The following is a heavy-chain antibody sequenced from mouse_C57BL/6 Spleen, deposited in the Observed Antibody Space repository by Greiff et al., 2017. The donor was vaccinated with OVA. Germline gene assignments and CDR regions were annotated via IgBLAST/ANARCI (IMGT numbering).Heavy chain of an antibody. Sequence: QVPLQQSGAVLVKPGASVTISCKASGYAFSRYWMTWVKQRPGTGLEWIGQIYPGDGDTNYNGKFKGKATLTADKSSSTAYMQHSSLTSEDSAVYFCAIGYGSVYWYFDVWGTGTSVTVSS. V-gene: IGHV1-80*01. CDR2: IYPGDGDT. CDR1: GYAFSRYW. CDR3: AIGYGSVYWYFDV. D-gene: IGHD1-1*01. J-gene: IGHJ1*03.